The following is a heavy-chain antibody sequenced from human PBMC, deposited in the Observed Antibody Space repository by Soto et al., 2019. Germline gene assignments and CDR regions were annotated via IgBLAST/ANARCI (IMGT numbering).Heavy chain of an antibody. Sequence: SVKVSCKASGFTFTSSAMQWVRQARGQRLEWIGWIVVGSGNTNYAQKFQERVTITRDMSTSTAYMELSSLRSEDTAVYYCAADLEYCSSTSCYAGWYMDVWGKGTTVTVSS. CDR1: GFTFTSSA. V-gene: IGHV1-58*02. D-gene: IGHD2-2*01. J-gene: IGHJ6*03. CDR2: IVVGSGNT. CDR3: AADLEYCSSTSCYAGWYMDV.